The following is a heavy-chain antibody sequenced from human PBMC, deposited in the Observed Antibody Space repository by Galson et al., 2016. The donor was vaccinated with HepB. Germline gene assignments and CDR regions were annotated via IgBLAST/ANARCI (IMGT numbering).Heavy chain of an antibody. D-gene: IGHD1-26*01. J-gene: IGHJ4*02. CDR1: GFTFSNYA. CDR3: ATDPIVGVPDYFDY. CDR2: TDGTNK. Sequence: SLRLSCAVSGFTFSNYAMRWVRQAPGKGLEWVAVTDGTNKYYADSVKGRVTISRDDSKSTLYLQMDRLRAEDTAVYYCATDPIVGVPDYFDYWGQGTLVTVSS. V-gene: IGHV3-30-3*01.